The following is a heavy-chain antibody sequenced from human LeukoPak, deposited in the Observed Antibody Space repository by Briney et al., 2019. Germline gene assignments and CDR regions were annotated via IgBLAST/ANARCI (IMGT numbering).Heavy chain of an antibody. CDR3: TTDLGGYGEGGY. J-gene: IGHJ4*02. CDR2: IKSKTDGGTT. CDR1: GFTFSNAW. Sequence: GGSLRLSCAASGFTFSNAWMSWVRHAPGKGLEWVGRIKSKTDGGTTDYAAPVKGRFTISRDDSKNTLYLQMNSLKTEDTAVYYCTTDLGGYGEGGYWGQGTLVTVSS. D-gene: IGHD4-17*01. V-gene: IGHV3-15*01.